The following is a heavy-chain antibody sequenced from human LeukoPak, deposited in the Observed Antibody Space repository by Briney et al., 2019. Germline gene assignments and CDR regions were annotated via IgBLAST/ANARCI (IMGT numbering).Heavy chain of an antibody. Sequence: SVKVSCKASGGTFSSYAISWVPQAPGQGLEWMGGIIPIFGTANYAQKFQGRVTITADESTSTAYMELSSLRSEDTAVYYCARDRDSSGMFDYWGQGTLVTVSS. CDR3: ARDRDSSGMFDY. D-gene: IGHD6-19*01. CDR2: IIPIFGTA. V-gene: IGHV1-69*13. CDR1: GGTFSSYA. J-gene: IGHJ4*02.